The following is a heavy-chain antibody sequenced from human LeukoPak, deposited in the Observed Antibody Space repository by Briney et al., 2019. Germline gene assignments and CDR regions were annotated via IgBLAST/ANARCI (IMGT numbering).Heavy chain of an antibody. CDR2: IYYSGGT. Sequence: PSETLSLTCTVSGGSISSYYWSWIRQPPGKGLEWIGYIYYSGGTNYNPSLKSRVTISVDTSKNQFSLKLSSVTAADTAVYYCARYGGYGHYWGQGTLVTVSS. J-gene: IGHJ4*02. CDR1: GGSISSYY. CDR3: ARYGGYGHY. V-gene: IGHV4-59*01. D-gene: IGHD5-12*01.